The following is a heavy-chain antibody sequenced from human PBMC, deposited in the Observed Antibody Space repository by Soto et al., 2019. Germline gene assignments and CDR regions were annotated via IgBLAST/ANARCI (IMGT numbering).Heavy chain of an antibody. Sequence: QVQLVQSGAEVKKPGSSVKVSCNASGYTFTAYYMHWVRQAPGQGREWMGWINPNSGGTEHAQNCQGRVTMTRATPTTTAYMELASLRSDGTAGYYCARGGGRGYNELDPWGHGTLVIVSS. CDR2: INPNSGGT. D-gene: IGHD5-12*01. CDR3: ARGGGRGYNELDP. CDR1: GYTFTAYY. J-gene: IGHJ5*02. V-gene: IGHV1-2*02.